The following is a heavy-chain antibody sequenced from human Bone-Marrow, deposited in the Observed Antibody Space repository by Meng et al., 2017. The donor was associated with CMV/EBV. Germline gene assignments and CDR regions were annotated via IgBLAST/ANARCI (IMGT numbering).Heavy chain of an antibody. CDR3: ARVLPPGNWFDP. CDR1: GGSISSSSYY. CDR2: IYYSGST. Sequence: QLQLQESGPGLGKPSETLSLTCTVSGGSISSSSYYWGWIRQPPGKGLEWIGSIYYSGSTYYNPSLKSRATISVDTSKNQFSLKLSSVTAADTAVYYCARVLPPGNWFDPWGQGTLVTVSS. V-gene: IGHV4-39*07. D-gene: IGHD3-10*01. J-gene: IGHJ5*02.